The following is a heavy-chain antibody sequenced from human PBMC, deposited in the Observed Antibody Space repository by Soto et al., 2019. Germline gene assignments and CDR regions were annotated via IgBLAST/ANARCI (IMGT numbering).Heavy chain of an antibody. V-gene: IGHV3-30*18. CDR3: AKDLEAGWYYYGMDV. J-gene: IGHJ6*02. Sequence: PGGSLRLSCAASGFTFSSYGMHWVRQAPGKGLEWVAVISYDGSNKYYADSVKGRFTISRDNSKNTLYLQMNSLRAEDTAVYYCAKDLEAGWYYYGMDVWGQGTTVTVSS. CDR1: GFTFSSYG. CDR2: ISYDGSNK. D-gene: IGHD6-25*01.